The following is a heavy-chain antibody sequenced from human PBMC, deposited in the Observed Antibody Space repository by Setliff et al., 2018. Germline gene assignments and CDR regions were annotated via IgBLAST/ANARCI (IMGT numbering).Heavy chain of an antibody. CDR2: IYTTWST. J-gene: IGHJ4*02. CDR1: GGSVGNSYYY. CDR3: GRHLGPWAPVDF. V-gene: IGHV4-61*02. Sequence: SETLSLTCTVSGGSVGNSYYYWSWIRQPAGKGLEWIGRIYTTWSTKFNPPLKSRVTVSVDTSKNQVSLRLVSVTAADTAIYYCGRHLGPWAPVDFWGQGTLVTVSS.